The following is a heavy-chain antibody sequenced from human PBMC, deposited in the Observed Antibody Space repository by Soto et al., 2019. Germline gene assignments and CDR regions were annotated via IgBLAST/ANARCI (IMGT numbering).Heavy chain of an antibody. J-gene: IGHJ3*01. CDR3: ATWHEREHAYEV. CDR1: GLTISGKKY. V-gene: IGHV3-53*01. CDR2: LYDVDGS. D-gene: IGHD1-1*01. Sequence: DVQLVESGGGLIQPGESLRLSCAAFGLTISGKKYVAWVRQAPGKGLEWVSALYDVDGSFYADSVKGRFTTSSDSSKTTVYLQMNDLRPDDTAVYYCATWHEREHAYEVWGQWTTVTVSS.